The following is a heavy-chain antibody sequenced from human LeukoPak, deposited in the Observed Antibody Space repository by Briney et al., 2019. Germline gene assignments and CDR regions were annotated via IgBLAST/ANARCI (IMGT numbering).Heavy chain of an antibody. J-gene: IGHJ6*02. Sequence: ASVKVSCKASGYTFTSYGISWVRQAPGQGLEWMGWISAYNGNTNYAQKLQGRVTMTTDTSTSTAYMELRSLRSDDTAVYYCAREVITGEMYQGGYYYYGMDVWGQGTTVTVSS. D-gene: IGHD5-24*01. CDR2: ISAYNGNT. V-gene: IGHV1-18*01. CDR1: GYTFTSYG. CDR3: AREVITGEMYQGGYYYYGMDV.